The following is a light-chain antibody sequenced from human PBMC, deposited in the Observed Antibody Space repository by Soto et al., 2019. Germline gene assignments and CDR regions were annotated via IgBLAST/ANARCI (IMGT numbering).Light chain of an antibody. Sequence: EIVMTQSPATLSVSPGERATLSCRAGQGVTTNFAWYQQKSGQSLRLLIYDVSIRATGVPARFSGTGSETDFTLTISGLQSEDSAVYFCQQYNNWPFSFGQGTRLEIK. CDR1: QGVTTN. CDR3: QQYNNWPFS. J-gene: IGKJ5*01. CDR2: DVS. V-gene: IGKV3-15*01.